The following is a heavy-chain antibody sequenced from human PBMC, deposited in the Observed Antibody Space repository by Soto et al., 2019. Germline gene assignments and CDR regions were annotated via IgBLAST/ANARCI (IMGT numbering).Heavy chain of an antibody. Sequence: ASVKVSCKASGYIFTDYYMHWVRQAPGQELGWMGRINPNSGGTNYAQKFQGRVTITRDTSTSTAYMELSSLRSEDTAVYYCARGYCSGGSCYSLSLVAATSWGPFDIWGQGTMVKVS. V-gene: IGHV1-2*06. CDR3: ARGYCSGGSCYSLSLVAATSWGPFDI. J-gene: IGHJ3*02. D-gene: IGHD2-15*01. CDR2: INPNSGGT. CDR1: GYIFTDYY.